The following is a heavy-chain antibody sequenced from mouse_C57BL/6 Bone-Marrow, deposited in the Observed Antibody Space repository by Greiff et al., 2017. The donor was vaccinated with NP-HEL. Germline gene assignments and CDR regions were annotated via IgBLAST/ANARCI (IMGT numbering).Heavy chain of an antibody. V-gene: IGHV1-19*01. CDR2: INPYNGGT. D-gene: IGHD2-3*01. CDR1: GYTFTDYY. J-gene: IGHJ3*01. CDR3: ARSGRFYDGYYGDWVAY. Sequence: VQLQQSGPVLVKPGASVKMSCKASGYTFTDYYMNWVKQSHGKSLEWIGVINPYNGGTSYNQKFKGKATLTVDKSSSTAYMELNSLTSEDSAVYYCARSGRFYDGYYGDWVAYWGQGTLVTVSA.